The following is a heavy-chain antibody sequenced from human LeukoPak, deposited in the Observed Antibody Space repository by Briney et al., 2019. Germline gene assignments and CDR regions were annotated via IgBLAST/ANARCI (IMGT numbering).Heavy chain of an antibody. CDR1: GFTFSSYA. CDR3: AKWDLKYYYDSSGLDY. D-gene: IGHD3-22*01. Sequence: PGGSLRLSCAASGFTFSSYAMSWVRQAPGKGLEWVSAISGSGGSTYYADSVKGRFTISRDNSKNTLYLQMNSLRAEDTAVYYCAKWDLKYYYDSSGLDYWGQGTLVTVSS. CDR2: ISGSGGST. J-gene: IGHJ4*02. V-gene: IGHV3-23*01.